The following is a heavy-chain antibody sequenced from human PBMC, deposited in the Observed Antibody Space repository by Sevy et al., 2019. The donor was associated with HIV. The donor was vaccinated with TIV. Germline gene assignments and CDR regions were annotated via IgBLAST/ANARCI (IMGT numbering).Heavy chain of an antibody. CDR2: MNPKTGNA. V-gene: IGHV1-8*01. CDR1: GYTFINFG. CDR3: TRGLTTFPY. D-gene: IGHD1-1*01. J-gene: IGHJ4*02. Sequence: ASVKVSCKASGYTFINFGIGWVRHATGQGLEWMGWMNPKTGNAGYAPKFQGRVTMTRNTSLTTAYMELSSLRTDDTAVYCYTRGLTTFPYWGQGTLVTVSS.